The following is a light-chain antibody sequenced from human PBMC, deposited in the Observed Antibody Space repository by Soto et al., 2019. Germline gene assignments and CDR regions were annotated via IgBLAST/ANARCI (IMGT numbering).Light chain of an antibody. CDR2: AAS. CDR1: QSVSVNS. V-gene: IGKV3-20*01. CDR3: QQYGGSPFT. J-gene: IGKJ3*01. Sequence: EIVLTQSPGTLSLSPGERATLSCRASQSVSVNSLAWYQQQGAQAPRLLIYAASTRARGVPDRFSATGSGTDFALTISRLETDDSAVYYCQQYGGSPFTFGPGTKVDIK.